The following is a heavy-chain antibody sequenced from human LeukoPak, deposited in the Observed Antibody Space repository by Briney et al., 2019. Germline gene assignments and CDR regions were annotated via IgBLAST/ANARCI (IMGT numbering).Heavy chain of an antibody. V-gene: IGHV1-8*02. CDR2: MNPNIGNT. D-gene: IGHD2-21*02. CDR3: ARGLLGVVTAIPYYYYYYYMDV. J-gene: IGHJ6*03. CDR1: GYTFTSYD. Sequence: GASVKVSCKASGYTFTSYDINWVRQATGKGLEWMGWMNPNIGNTGYAQKFQGRVTMTRNTSISTAYLELSSLRSEDTAVYYCARGLLGVVTAIPYYYYYYYMDVWGKGTTVTISS.